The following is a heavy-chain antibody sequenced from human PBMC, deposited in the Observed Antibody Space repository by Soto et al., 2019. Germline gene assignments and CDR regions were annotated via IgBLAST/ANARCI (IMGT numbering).Heavy chain of an antibody. J-gene: IGHJ4*02. CDR3: ARPNDYWNGYGPFDY. CDR1: GRSISSVGYY. D-gene: IGHD3-3*01. Sequence: QVQLQASGPGLVKPSQTLSLTCAVSGRSISSVGYYWSWVRLLPGKGLEWIGSISYTGSTYYNPSLENRLSISLATSENRFSLRLNSVTAADTAIYYCARPNDYWNGYGPFDYWGQGSLVTVSS. CDR2: ISYTGST. V-gene: IGHV4-31*11.